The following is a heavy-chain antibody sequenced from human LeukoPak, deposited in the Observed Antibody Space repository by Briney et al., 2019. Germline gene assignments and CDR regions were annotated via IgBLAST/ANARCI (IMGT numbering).Heavy chain of an antibody. Sequence: PGGSLRLSCRTSGFTFGDYAMSWFRQAPGKGLEWVSSISSSSSYIYYADSVKGRFTISRDNSKNTLYLQMNSLRAEDTAVYYCAKDSGIWFGELLGGDYWGQGTLVTVSS. J-gene: IGHJ4*02. V-gene: IGHV3-21*01. D-gene: IGHD3-10*01. CDR3: AKDSGIWFGELLGGDY. CDR2: ISSSSSYI. CDR1: GFTFGDYA.